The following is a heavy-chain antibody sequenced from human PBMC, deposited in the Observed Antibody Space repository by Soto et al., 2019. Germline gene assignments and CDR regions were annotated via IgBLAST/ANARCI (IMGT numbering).Heavy chain of an antibody. CDR2: ITTYNGNT. V-gene: IGHV1-18*01. J-gene: IGHJ6*02. CDR1: RYIFTNYG. Sequence: QVQLVQSGVEVREPGASVKVSCKAVRYIFTNYGVSWVRQAPGQGLEWMGWITTYNGNTEYAQQFQGRVTMTTDASTSTAYRELGSLRSDDTAIYYCARALPGYGMAVCGQGTTVTVSS. CDR3: ARALPGYGMAV.